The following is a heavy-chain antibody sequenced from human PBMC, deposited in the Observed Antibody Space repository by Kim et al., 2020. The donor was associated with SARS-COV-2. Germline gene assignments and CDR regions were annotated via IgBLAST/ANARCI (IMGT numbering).Heavy chain of an antibody. CDR2: INPSGGST. V-gene: IGHV1-46*01. CDR3: ARDPSSGWYVRNLDFDY. D-gene: IGHD6-19*01. CDR1: GYTFTSYY. J-gene: IGHJ4*02. Sequence: ASVKVSCKASGYTFTSYYMHWVRQAPGQGLEWMGIINPSGGSTSYAQKFQGRLTMTRDTSTSTVYMELSSLRSEDTAVYYCARDPSSGWYVRNLDFDYWGQGTLVTVSS.